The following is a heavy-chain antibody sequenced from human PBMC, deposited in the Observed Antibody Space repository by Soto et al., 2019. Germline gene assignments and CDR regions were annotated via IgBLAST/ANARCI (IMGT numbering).Heavy chain of an antibody. CDR2: ISYDGSNK. D-gene: IGHD5-18*01. V-gene: IGHV3-30-3*01. CDR1: GFTFSSYA. Sequence: PGGSLRLSCAASGFTFSSYAMHWVRQAPGKGLEWVAVISYDGSNKYYADSVKGRFTISRDNSKNTLYLQMNSLRAEDTAVYYCAREQLWFNYRMDVWGQGTTVTVSS. CDR3: AREQLWFNYRMDV. J-gene: IGHJ6*02.